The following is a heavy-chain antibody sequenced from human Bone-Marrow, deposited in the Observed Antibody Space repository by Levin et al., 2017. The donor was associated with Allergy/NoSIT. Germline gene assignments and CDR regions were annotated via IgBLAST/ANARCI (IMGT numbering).Heavy chain of an antibody. CDR2: IYSFGST. CDR1: GFTISNNY. V-gene: IGHV3-66*04. D-gene: IGHD3-10*01. CDR3: ARLDFNYGSYY. J-gene: IGHJ4*02. Sequence: PGGSLRLSCVVSGFTISNNYITWVXXXXGKGLGWVAVIYSFGSTNYADSVKGRFTISRANSENTLYLQMNSLRAEDTAIYYCARLDFNYGSYYWGQGTLVTVSS.